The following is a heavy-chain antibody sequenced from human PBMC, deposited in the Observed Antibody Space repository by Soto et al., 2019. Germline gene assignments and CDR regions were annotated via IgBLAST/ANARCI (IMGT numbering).Heavy chain of an antibody. CDR3: ASGILRVTLSSARAV. CDR2: ISDDGTNK. Sequence: QVQLVESGGGVVQPGKSLRLSCAASGFTFRTYAIHWVRQAPGKGLEWVAVISDDGTNKYYADSVRGRVTISRDNSKDTVGLEMDSLRPDDTAVYYCASGILRVTLSSARAVWGRGTLVTVSS. J-gene: IGHJ2*01. V-gene: IGHV3-30*14. D-gene: IGHD2-21*02. CDR1: GFTFRTYA.